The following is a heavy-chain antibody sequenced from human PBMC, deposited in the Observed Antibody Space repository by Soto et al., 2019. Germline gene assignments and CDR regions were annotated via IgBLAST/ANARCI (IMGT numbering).Heavy chain of an antibody. CDR3: ARGHLYTYYYSGYFDY. D-gene: IGHD3-10*01. Sequence: QVQLQQWGAGLLKPSETLSLTRAVYGGSFSGYYWSWIRQPPGKGLEWIGEINHSGSTNYNPSLKSRVTISVDTSKNQFSLKLSSVTAADTAVYYCARGHLYTYYYSGYFDYWGQGTLVTVSS. V-gene: IGHV4-34*01. CDR1: GGSFSGYY. CDR2: INHSGST. J-gene: IGHJ4*02.